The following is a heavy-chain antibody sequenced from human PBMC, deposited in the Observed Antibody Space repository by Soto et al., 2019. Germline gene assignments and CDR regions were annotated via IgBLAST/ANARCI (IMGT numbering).Heavy chain of an antibody. CDR1: GGSFSGYY. D-gene: IGHD6-13*01. CDR3: ARGRGVAAAGMEYYYYGMDV. Sequence: SETLSLTCAVYGGSFSGYYWRWIRQPPGKGLEWIGEINHSGSTNYNPSLKSRVTISVDTSKNQFSLKLSSVTAADTAVYYCARGRGVAAAGMEYYYYGMDVWGQGTTVTVS. J-gene: IGHJ6*02. CDR2: INHSGST. V-gene: IGHV4-34*01.